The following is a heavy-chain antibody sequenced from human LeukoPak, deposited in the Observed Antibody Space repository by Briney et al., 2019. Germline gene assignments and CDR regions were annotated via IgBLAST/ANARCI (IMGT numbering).Heavy chain of an antibody. CDR3: AKDRGDYD. D-gene: IGHD4-17*01. CDR1: GFTFSSYG. J-gene: IGHJ4*02. Sequence: GSLRLSCAASGFTFSSYGMHWVRQAPGKGLEWVAVISYDGSNKYYADSVKGRFTISRDNSKNTLYLQMNSLRAEDTAVYYCAKDRGDYDWGQGTLVTVSS. V-gene: IGHV3-30*18. CDR2: ISYDGSNK.